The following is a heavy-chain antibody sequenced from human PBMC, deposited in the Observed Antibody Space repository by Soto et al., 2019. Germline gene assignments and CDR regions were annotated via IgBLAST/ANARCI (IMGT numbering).Heavy chain of an antibody. CDR3: VSYGSWNYYNDY. J-gene: IGHJ4*02. CDR1: GFTFSDHH. CDR2: ARDKSKSYSI. D-gene: IGHD3-10*01. Sequence: EVQLVESGGGMVQPGGSLRLSCAASGFTFSDHHMDWVRQAPGKGLGWVGRARDKSKSYSIEYAASVTGRFTISRDDSKNSLYLQMNSLKTEDTAVYYCVSYGSWNYYNDYWGQGTLVTVSS. V-gene: IGHV3-72*01.